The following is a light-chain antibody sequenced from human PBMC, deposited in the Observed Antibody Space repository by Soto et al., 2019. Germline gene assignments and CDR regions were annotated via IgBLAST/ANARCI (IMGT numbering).Light chain of an antibody. V-gene: IGKV1-5*03. Sequence: DSQMTQYPSTLSASVGDRVTITCRASQSISSWLAWYQQKPGKAPKLLISKASTLQSGVPPRFSGSGYGTHFTLTISSLQPDDFAAYYCQQSERYPMTFGGGTKVEIK. CDR3: QQSERYPMT. J-gene: IGKJ4*01. CDR1: QSISSW. CDR2: KAS.